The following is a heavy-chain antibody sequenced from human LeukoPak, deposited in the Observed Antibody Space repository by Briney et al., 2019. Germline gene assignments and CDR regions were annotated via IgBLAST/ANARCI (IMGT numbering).Heavy chain of an antibody. Sequence: GGSLRLSCAASGFTFNSYAMSWVRQAPGTGLEWVSAVSGSGDTTYYADSVKGRFTISRDNSKNTLYLQMNSLRAEDTAVYYCAKAVGSSGWQGFDYWGQGTLVTVSS. V-gene: IGHV3-23*01. CDR1: GFTFNSYA. J-gene: IGHJ4*02. CDR2: VSGSGDTT. D-gene: IGHD6-19*01. CDR3: AKAVGSSGWQGFDY.